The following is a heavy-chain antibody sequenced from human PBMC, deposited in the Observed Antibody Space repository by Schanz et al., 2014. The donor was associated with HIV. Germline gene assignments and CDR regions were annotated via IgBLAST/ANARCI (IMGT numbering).Heavy chain of an antibody. CDR1: GFTFSSYG. Sequence: QAQLVESGGGVVQPGRSLRLSCAASGFTFSSYGIHWVRQAPGKGLEWVALIWYDGSKKYYADSVKGRFTISRDNAKNSLYLHMSSLRAEDTAVYYCAREDCSGGSCFSNYYYYAMDVWGQGTTVTVSS. CDR3: AREDCSGGSCFSNYYYYAMDV. J-gene: IGHJ6*02. D-gene: IGHD2-15*01. CDR2: IWYDGSKK. V-gene: IGHV3-33*01.